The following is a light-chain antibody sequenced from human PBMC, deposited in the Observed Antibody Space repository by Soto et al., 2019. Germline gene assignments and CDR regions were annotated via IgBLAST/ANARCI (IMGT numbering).Light chain of an antibody. Sequence: QSLLTQPRSVSGSPGQSVTISCTGTSSDVGGYNYVSWYQQHPGKAPKLMIYDVSKRPSGVPDRFSGSKSGNTASLTISGLQAEDEADYYCCSYAGSYTHYVFGTGTKATVL. CDR1: SSDVGGYNY. V-gene: IGLV2-11*01. CDR2: DVS. CDR3: CSYAGSYTHYV. J-gene: IGLJ1*01.